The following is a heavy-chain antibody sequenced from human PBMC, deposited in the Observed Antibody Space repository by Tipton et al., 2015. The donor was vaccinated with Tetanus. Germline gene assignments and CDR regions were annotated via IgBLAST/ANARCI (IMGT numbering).Heavy chain of an antibody. V-gene: IGHV4-59*01. CDR3: AGSQSWFAFDI. CDR1: GGSISSYF. J-gene: IGHJ3*02. CDR2: IYSSGSA. Sequence: TLSLTCSVSGGSISSYFWSWIRQPPGKGLEWIGNIYSSGSANYNPPLRSRVTISVAASKDRFSLKMISVTPADTAVYYCAGSQSWFAFDIWGQGTIVTVSS. D-gene: IGHD3-10*01.